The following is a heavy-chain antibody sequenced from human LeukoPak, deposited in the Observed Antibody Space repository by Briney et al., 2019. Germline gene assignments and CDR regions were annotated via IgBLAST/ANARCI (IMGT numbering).Heavy chain of an antibody. V-gene: IGHV4-4*07. J-gene: IGHJ5*02. CDR1: GGSISSYY. CDR2: IHTSGST. Sequence: PSETLSLTCTVSGGSISSYYWSWIRQPAGKGLEWIGRIHTSGSTNYNPSLKSRLTMSVDTSKNQFSLKLNSVTAADTAVYYCVRAGDYGDYVGWFDPWGRGTLVTVSS. CDR3: VRAGDYGDYVGWFDP. D-gene: IGHD4-17*01.